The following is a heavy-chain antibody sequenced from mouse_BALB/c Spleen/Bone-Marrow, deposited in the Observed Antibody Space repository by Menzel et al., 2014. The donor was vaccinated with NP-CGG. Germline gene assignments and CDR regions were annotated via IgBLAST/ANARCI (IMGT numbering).Heavy chain of an antibody. CDR2: IDPYDSEA. CDR3: ARSGSNFGRFFDV. V-gene: IGHV1-74*01. J-gene: IGHJ1*01. CDR1: GYTFTSYW. D-gene: IGHD2-5*01. Sequence: QVQLQQPGAELVRPGASVNLSCKASGYTFTSYWMNWVMQRPEQGLEWIGRIDPYDSEAHYSQKFKDKAILTVDKSSSTAYMQLISLTSEDSAVYYCARSGSNFGRFFDVWGAGTTVTVSS.